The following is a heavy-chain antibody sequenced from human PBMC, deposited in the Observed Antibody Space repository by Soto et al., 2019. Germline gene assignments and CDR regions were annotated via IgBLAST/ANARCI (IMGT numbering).Heavy chain of an antibody. J-gene: IGHJ4*02. CDR1: GFTFSSYA. V-gene: IGHV3-23*01. Sequence: EVQLLESGGGLVQPGGSLRLSCAASGFTFSSYAMSWVRQAPGKGLEWVSGISGSAGSTYHAASVKGRFTISRDNSRNSLYLQMNSLMAEHTAVYYCAKGHGIFGVVIASDYWGQGTLVTVSS. CDR2: ISGSAGST. CDR3: AKGHGIFGVVIASDY. D-gene: IGHD3-3*01.